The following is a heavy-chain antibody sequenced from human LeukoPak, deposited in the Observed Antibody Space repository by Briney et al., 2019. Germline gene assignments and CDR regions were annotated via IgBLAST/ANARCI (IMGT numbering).Heavy chain of an antibody. CDR1: GFSVSNHY. Sequence: GGSLRLSCAASGFSVSNHYMAWVRQAPGRRLEWVSFIWADGTTFYTDSVRGRFTVSRDQFKDTLYLQMSSLRPDDTALYYCARDGAGIESWVELDPWGQGTQVTVSA. J-gene: IGHJ5*02. V-gene: IGHV3-66*02. CDR2: IWADGTT. D-gene: IGHD5-24*01. CDR3: ARDGAGIESWVELDP.